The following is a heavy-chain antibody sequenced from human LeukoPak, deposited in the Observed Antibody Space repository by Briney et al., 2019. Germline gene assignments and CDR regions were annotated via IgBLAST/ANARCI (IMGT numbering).Heavy chain of an antibody. V-gene: IGHV3-21*01. J-gene: IGHJ4*02. Sequence: GGSLRLSCAASGFTFSSYSMNWVRQAPGKGLEWVASISRSSSYIYYADSVKGRFTISRDNAKNSLYLQMHSLRAEDTAVYYCARTRVLKGSGYYTAFDYWGQGTLVTVSS. CDR2: ISRSSSYI. D-gene: IGHD3-3*01. CDR3: ARTRVLKGSGYYTAFDY. CDR1: GFTFSSYS.